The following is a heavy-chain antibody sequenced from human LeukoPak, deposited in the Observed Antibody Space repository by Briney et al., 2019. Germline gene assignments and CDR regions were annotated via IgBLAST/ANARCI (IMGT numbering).Heavy chain of an antibody. CDR1: GFTFSSYA. J-gene: IGHJ6*03. V-gene: IGHV3-30*04. CDR3: ARGYSYGFYYYYMDV. D-gene: IGHD5-18*01. Sequence: PGGSLRLSCAASGFTFSSYAMHWVRQAPGKGLEWVAVISYDGSNKYYADSVKGRFTISRDNSKNTLYLQMNSLRAEDTAVYYCARGYSYGFYYYYMDVWGKGTTVTISS. CDR2: ISYDGSNK.